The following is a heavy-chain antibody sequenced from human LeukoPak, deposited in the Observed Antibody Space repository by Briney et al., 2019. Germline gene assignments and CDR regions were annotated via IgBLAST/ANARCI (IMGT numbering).Heavy chain of an antibody. CDR2: ISSSSYYT. CDR3: ARGAKYCSSTSCYEDAFDI. D-gene: IGHD2-2*01. J-gene: IGHJ3*02. Sequence: PGGSLRLSCAASGFTFSDYYMNWIRQAPGRGLEWVSYISSSSYYTNYADSVKGRFTISRDNAKNSLYLQMNSLRAEDTAVYYCARGAKYCSSTSCYEDAFDIWGQGTMVTASS. CDR1: GFTFSDYY. V-gene: IGHV3-11*05.